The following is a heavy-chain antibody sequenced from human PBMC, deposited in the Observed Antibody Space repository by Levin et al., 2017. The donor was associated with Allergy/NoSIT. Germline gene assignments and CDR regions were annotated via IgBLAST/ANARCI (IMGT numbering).Heavy chain of an antibody. CDR3: ARGRWYGGDFDY. Sequence: GESLKISCAGSGFAFNDYHMNWVRQAPGKGLEWLSFIGTTGRPIYYADSLKGRVSISRDNAENSLFLHINSLRVEDTAVYYCARGRWYGGDFDYWGQGTLVSVSS. CDR1: GFAFNDYH. CDR2: IGTTGRPI. J-gene: IGHJ4*02. D-gene: IGHD3-10*01. V-gene: IGHV3-48*01.